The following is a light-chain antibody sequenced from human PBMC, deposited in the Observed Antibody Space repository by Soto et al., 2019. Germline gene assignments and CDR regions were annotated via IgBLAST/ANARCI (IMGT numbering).Light chain of an antibody. CDR3: QQYNNWPPLT. Sequence: EIVMTQSPATLSVSPGERATLSCRASQSVSSNLAWYQQKPAQAPRLLIYGASTRATGIPARFSGSGSGTEFNLTISSLQYEDFSVYYCQQYNNWPPLTFGGGTKVEIK. CDR1: QSVSSN. CDR2: GAS. J-gene: IGKJ4*01. V-gene: IGKV3-15*01.